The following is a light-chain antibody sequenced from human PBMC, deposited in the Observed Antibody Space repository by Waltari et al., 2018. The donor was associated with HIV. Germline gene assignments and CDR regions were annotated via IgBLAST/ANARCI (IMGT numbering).Light chain of an antibody. J-gene: IGLJ2*01. CDR2: EVS. CDR3: CAYAGSTTYVI. V-gene: IGLV2-23*02. Sequence: QSALTQPASVSGSPGQSITISCTGTSSDVGGYNLVSWYQQHPGKAPKLMIYEVSKRPSVVSNRFSGSKSGNTASLTICGLQAEDEADYYCCAYAGSTTYVIFGGGTKLTVL. CDR1: SSDVGGYNL.